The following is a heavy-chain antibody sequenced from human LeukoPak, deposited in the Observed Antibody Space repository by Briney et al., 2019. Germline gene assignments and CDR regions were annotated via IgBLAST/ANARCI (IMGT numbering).Heavy chain of an antibody. D-gene: IGHD5-24*01. V-gene: IGHV3-21*01. J-gene: IGHJ4*02. CDR2: ISSSSSYI. CDR1: GFTFSSYS. Sequence: PGGSLRLSCAASGFTFSSYSMNWVRQAPGKGLEWVSSISSSSSYIHYADSVKGRFTISRDNAKNSLYLQMNSLRAEDTAVYYCARDEVATTLDYWGQGTLVTVSS. CDR3: ARDEVATTLDY.